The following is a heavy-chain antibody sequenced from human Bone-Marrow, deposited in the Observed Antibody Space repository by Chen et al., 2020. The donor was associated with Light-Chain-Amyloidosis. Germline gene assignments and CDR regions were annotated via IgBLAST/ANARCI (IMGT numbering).Heavy chain of an antibody. J-gene: IGHJ6*03. D-gene: IGHD6-13*01. CDR3: ARSSSSWYEEYYYYYYYMDV. CDR2: IYTSGST. V-gene: IGHV4-4*07. Sequence: QVQLQESGPGLVKPSETLSLTCTVSGGSISSYYWSWIRQPAGKGLEWIGRIYTSGSTNYNPSLKSRGTMSVDTSKNQFSLKLSSVTAADTAVYYCARSSSSWYEEYYYYYYYMDVWGKGTTVTVSS. CDR1: GGSISSYY.